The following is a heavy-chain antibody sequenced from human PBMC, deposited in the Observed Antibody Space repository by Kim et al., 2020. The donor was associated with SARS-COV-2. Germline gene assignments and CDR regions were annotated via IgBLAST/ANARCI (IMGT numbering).Heavy chain of an antibody. V-gene: IGHV3-9*01. D-gene: IGHD3-22*01. Sequence: GGSLRLSCAASGFTFDDNAMPWVRQAPGKGLEWVSGISWNSGSRGYADSVKGRFTISRDNAKNSLYLQMNSLRAEDTALYYCAKKSSGYHGDAFDIWGQGTMVTVSS. J-gene: IGHJ3*02. CDR1: GFTFDDNA. CDR3: AKKSSGYHGDAFDI. CDR2: ISWNSGSR.